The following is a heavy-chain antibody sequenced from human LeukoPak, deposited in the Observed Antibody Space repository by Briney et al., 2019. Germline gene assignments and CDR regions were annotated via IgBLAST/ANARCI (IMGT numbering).Heavy chain of an antibody. J-gene: IGHJ4*02. CDR2: IYYSGST. CDR1: GGSISSSNYY. Sequence: SETLSLTCSVSGGSISSSNYYWGWIRQPPGKGLEWIGSIYYSGSTYYNSSLESRVTISVDTSKNQFSLKLRSVTAADTAVYYCARDDPLYGYDIFYWGQGTLVTVSS. D-gene: IGHD3-9*01. CDR3: ARDDPLYGYDIFY. V-gene: IGHV4-39*07.